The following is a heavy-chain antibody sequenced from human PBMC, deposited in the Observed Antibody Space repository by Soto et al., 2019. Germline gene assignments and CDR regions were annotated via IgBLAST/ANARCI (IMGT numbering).Heavy chain of an antibody. CDR2: IYYSGST. Sequence: SETLSVTCTVAGGSISSSSYYWGWIRQPPGKGLEWIGSIYYSGSTNYNPSLKSRVTISVDTSKNQFSLKLSSVTAADTAVYYCASRSTSQDFDYWGQGTLVTVSS. V-gene: IGHV4-39*07. CDR3: ASRSTSQDFDY. J-gene: IGHJ4*02. CDR1: GGSISSSSYY.